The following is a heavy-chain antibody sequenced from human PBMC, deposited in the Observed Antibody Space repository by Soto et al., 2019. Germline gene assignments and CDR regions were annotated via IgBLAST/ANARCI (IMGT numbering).Heavy chain of an antibody. CDR2: VHDSWGA. CDR3: VRQGYGPLHGLVDV. J-gene: IGHJ6*02. CDR1: GGSISIGGYY. D-gene: IGHD5-18*01. V-gene: IGHV4-61*08. Sequence: PSDTLSLTCTVSGGSISIGGYYWSWIRQHPGKPMEWIGYVHDSWGAAYNPSLRSRVAISLDTSKSQFSLSLTSVSATDTAMYYCVRQGYGPLHGLVDVWGQGTTVTVSS.